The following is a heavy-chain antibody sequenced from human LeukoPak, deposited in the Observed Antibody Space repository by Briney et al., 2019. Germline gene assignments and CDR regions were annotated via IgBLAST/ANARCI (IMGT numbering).Heavy chain of an antibody. CDR3: TRFDVAVAGTHAFGI. CDR1: GFTFGDYA. CDR2: IRSKAYGGTT. Sequence: AGGSLRLSXTASGFTFGDYAMSWVRQAPGKGLEWVGFIRSKAYGGTTEYAASVKGRFTISRDDSKSIAYLQMNSLKTEDTAVYYCTRFDVAVAGTHAFGIWGQGTMVTVSS. J-gene: IGHJ3*02. V-gene: IGHV3-49*04. D-gene: IGHD6-19*01.